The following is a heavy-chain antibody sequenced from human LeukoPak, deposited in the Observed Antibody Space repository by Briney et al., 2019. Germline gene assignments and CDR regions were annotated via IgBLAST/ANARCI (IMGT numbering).Heavy chain of an antibody. CDR2: IYTSGST. V-gene: IGHV4-4*07. CDR3: ARSQLITMVRGVKGSYYFDY. J-gene: IGHJ4*02. CDR1: GDPISDDY. Sequence: SETLSLTCTVSGDPISDDYYTWMRQPAGKGLEWIGRIYTSGSTNYNPSLKSRVTISVDTSKNQFSLKLSSVTAADTAVYYCARSQLITMVRGVKGSYYFDYWGQGTLVTVSS. D-gene: IGHD3-10*01.